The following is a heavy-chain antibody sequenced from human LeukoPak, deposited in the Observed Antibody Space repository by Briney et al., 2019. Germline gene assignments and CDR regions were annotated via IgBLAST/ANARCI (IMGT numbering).Heavy chain of an antibody. CDR2: ISSSGSSI. Sequence: GGSLRLSWAASGFIFSDYYMSWIRQAPGKGLEWVSYISSSGSSIYYADSVKGRFTISRDNAKNSLYLQMNSLRAEDTAVYYCARDSGGTYRFFDYWGQGTLVTVSS. CDR1: GFIFSDYY. V-gene: IGHV3-11*01. D-gene: IGHD3-10*01. J-gene: IGHJ4*02. CDR3: ARDSGGTYRFFDY.